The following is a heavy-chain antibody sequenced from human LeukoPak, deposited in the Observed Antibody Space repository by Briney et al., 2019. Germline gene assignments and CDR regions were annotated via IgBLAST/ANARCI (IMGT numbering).Heavy chain of an antibody. Sequence: VGSLRLSCAASGFTFSSYAMSWVRQAPGKGLEWVSAISGSGGSTYYADSVKGRFTISRDNSKNTLYLQMNSLRAEDTAVYYCARERYSGSYYFDYWGQGTLVTVSS. CDR3: ARERYSGSYYFDY. D-gene: IGHD1-26*01. J-gene: IGHJ4*02. V-gene: IGHV3-23*01. CDR1: GFTFSSYA. CDR2: ISGSGGST.